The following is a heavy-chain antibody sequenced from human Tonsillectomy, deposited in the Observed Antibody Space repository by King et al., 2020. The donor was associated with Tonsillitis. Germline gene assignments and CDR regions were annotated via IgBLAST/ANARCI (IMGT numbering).Heavy chain of an antibody. Sequence: VQLVESGGGVVQPGRSLRLSCAASGFTFSNYGVHWVRQAPGKGLEWVAVISYDGSNKYYADSVKGRFTISRANSKNTLYLQMNSLRAEDTAVDYCAKSPRQHQVLGAGFDYWGQGTLVTVSS. CDR2: ISYDGSNK. D-gene: IGHD4/OR15-4a*01. J-gene: IGHJ4*02. V-gene: IGHV3-30*18. CDR1: GFTFSNYG. CDR3: AKSPRQHQVLGAGFDY.